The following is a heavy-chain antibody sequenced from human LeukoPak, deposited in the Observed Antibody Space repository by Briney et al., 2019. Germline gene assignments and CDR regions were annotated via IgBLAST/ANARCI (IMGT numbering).Heavy chain of an antibody. CDR1: GYTFTGYY. CDR3: ARRTYYYDSSGYYHYYFDY. V-gene: IGHV1-2*04. CDR2: VNPNSGGT. D-gene: IGHD3-22*01. Sequence: ASVKVSCKASGYTFTGYYMHWVRQAPGQGLDWMGWVNPNSGGTNYAQKFQGWVTMTRDTSISTAYMELSRLRSDDTAVYYCARRTYYYDSSGYYHYYFDYWAREPWSPSPQ. J-gene: IGHJ4*02.